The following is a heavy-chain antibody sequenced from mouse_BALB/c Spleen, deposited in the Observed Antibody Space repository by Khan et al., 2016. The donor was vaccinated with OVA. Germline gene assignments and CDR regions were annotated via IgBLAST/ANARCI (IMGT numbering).Heavy chain of an antibody. Sequence: EVQLQESGPSLVQPSQTLSLTCSVTGDSITSGFWSWVRKFPGNKLEYMGYMIYSGYTYYNPSLKGRFSITRHTSKNQYYLQLNSVTTEDTDTYYCARSTDKSAFAYWGQGALVTVSA. CDR2: MIYSGYT. V-gene: IGHV3-8*02. CDR3: ARSTDKSAFAY. J-gene: IGHJ3*01. CDR1: GDSITSGF.